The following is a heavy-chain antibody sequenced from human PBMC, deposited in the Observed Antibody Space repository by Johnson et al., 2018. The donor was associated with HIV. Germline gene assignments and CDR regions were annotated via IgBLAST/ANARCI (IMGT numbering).Heavy chain of an antibody. J-gene: IGHJ3*02. Sequence: VHLVESGGGLVQPGGSLRLSCAASGFTFSDYYMTWIRQAPGKGLEWVSVIHSGDKTYYADSVKGRFTISRDNSENTVYLQMNSLRAEDTAVYYCAKERGYDSSGYNRWYVPDAFDIWGQGTMVTVSS. CDR1: GFTFSDYY. CDR2: IHSGDKT. CDR3: AKERGYDSSGYNRWYVPDAFDI. V-gene: IGHV3-66*01. D-gene: IGHD3-22*01.